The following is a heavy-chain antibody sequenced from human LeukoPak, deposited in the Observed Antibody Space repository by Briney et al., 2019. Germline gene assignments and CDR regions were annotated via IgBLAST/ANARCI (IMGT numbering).Heavy chain of an antibody. D-gene: IGHD3-16*01. CDR2: INPNSGGT. CDR1: GYTFTGYY. CDR3: ARQRLGEYFDY. J-gene: IGHJ4*02. V-gene: IGHV1-2*02. Sequence: ASVKVSCKASGYTFTGYYMHWVRQAPGQGLEWMGWINPNSGGTNYAQKFQGRVTMTRDTSISTAYMELRSLRSDDTAVYYCARQRLGEYFDYWGQGTLVTVSS.